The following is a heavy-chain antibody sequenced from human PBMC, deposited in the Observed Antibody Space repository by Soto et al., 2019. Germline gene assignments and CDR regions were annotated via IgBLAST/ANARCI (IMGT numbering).Heavy chain of an antibody. CDR1: GYSFTSYW. CDR3: ARDYYGSGSYYNGDY. CDR2: IDPSDSYT. Sequence: GESLKISCKGSGYSFTSYWISWVRQMPGKGLEWMGRIDPSDSYTNYSPSFQGHVTISADKSISTAYLQWSSLKASDTAMYYCARDYYGSGSYYNGDYWGQGPLVTVST. J-gene: IGHJ4*02. V-gene: IGHV5-10-1*01. D-gene: IGHD3-10*01.